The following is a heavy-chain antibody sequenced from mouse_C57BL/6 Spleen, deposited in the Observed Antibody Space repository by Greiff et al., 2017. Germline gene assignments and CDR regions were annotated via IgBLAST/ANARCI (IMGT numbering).Heavy chain of an antibody. CDR3: ARWGYGSSFAMDY. CDR1: GYTFTSYW. Sequence: QVQLQQPGAELVMPGASVKLSCKASGYTFTSYWMHWVKQRPGQGLEWIGEIDPSDSYTNYNQKFKGKSTLTVDKSSSTAYMQLSSLTSEDSAVYYYARWGYGSSFAMDYWGQGTTVTVSS. J-gene: IGHJ4*01. D-gene: IGHD1-1*01. CDR2: IDPSDSYT. V-gene: IGHV1-69*01.